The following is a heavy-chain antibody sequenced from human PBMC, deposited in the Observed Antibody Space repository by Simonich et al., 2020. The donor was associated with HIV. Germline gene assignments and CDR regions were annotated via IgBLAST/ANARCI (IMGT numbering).Heavy chain of an antibody. V-gene: IGHV1-24*01. J-gene: IGHJ2*01. Sequence: VRRGAEVKKPGSSVKVSCKVSGHSLTDLSMHWVRQTPGKGLEWMGGFDPEVGETIYAPKFQGRVTLTEDTSTDTAYLELSGLRSEDTALYYWATWEVKDDVLTGFTYWYFDLWGRGTLVTVSS. CDR1: GHSLTDLS. CDR2: FDPEVGET. CDR3: ATWEVKDDVLTGFTYWYFDL. D-gene: IGHD3-9*01.